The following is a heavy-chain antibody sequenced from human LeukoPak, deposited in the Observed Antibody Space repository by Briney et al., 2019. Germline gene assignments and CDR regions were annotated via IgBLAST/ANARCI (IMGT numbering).Heavy chain of an antibody. D-gene: IGHD1-26*01. Sequence: SETLSLTCTVSGGSISSYYGSWIRQPPGKGLEWIGEINHNGSTNYNPSLKSRVTISVDTSKNQFSLKLSSVTAADTAVYYCATVGRYSGSPGYYYYGMDVWGQGTTVTVSS. CDR2: INHNGST. V-gene: IGHV4-34*01. CDR1: GGSISSYY. J-gene: IGHJ6*02. CDR3: ATVGRYSGSPGYYYYGMDV.